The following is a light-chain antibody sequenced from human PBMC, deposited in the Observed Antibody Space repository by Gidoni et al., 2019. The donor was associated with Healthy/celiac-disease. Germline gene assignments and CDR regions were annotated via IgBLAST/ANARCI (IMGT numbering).Light chain of an antibody. V-gene: IGKV1-39*01. CDR2: AAS. J-gene: IGKJ1*01. CDR1: QSISSY. Sequence: DIQMTQSPSSLSASVGDRVTITSRASQSISSYLNWYQQKPGKAPKLLIYAASSLQSRVPSRFSSSGSGADFTLTISSLQPEDFATYYCQQSYSTSWTFGQGTKVEIK. CDR3: QQSYSTSWT.